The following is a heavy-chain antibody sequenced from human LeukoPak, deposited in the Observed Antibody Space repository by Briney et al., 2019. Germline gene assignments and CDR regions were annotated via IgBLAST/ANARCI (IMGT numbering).Heavy chain of an antibody. V-gene: IGHV3-23*01. CDR2: ITGSGGST. Sequence: PGGSLRLSCAASGFTFSSYWMSWVRQAPGKGPEWVSAITGSGGSTYYADSVKGRFTISRDNSKNTLYLQMNSLRAEDTAVYYCAKPMTPYYYYYGMDVWGEGTTVTVSS. J-gene: IGHJ6*04. D-gene: IGHD2-15*01. CDR1: GFTFSSYW. CDR3: AKPMTPYYYYYGMDV.